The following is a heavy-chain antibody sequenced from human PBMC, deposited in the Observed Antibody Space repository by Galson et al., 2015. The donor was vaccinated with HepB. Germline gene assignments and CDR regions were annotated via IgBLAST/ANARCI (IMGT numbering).Heavy chain of an antibody. CDR1: GGTFSSYA. Sequence: SVKVSCKASGGTFSSYAISWVRQAPGQGLEWMGGIIPIFGTANYAQKFQGRVTITADESASTAYMELSSLRSEDTAVYYCAAVEMATSRRWYYYYMDVWGKGTTVTVSS. CDR2: IIPIFGTA. V-gene: IGHV1-69*13. CDR3: AAVEMATSRRWYYYYMDV. J-gene: IGHJ6*03. D-gene: IGHD5-24*01.